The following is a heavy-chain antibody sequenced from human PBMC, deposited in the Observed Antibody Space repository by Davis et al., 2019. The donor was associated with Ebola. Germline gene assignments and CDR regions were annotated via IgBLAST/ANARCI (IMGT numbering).Heavy chain of an antibody. V-gene: IGHV1-69*13. Sequence: SVTVSCKASGGTFSSYAISWVRQAPGQGLEWMGGIIPIFGTANYAQKFQGRVTITADESTSTAYMELSSLRSEDTAVYYCARRWDSGYDGYYFDYWGQGTLVTVSS. CDR2: IIPIFGTA. J-gene: IGHJ4*02. CDR1: GGTFSSYA. D-gene: IGHD5-12*01. CDR3: ARRWDSGYDGYYFDY.